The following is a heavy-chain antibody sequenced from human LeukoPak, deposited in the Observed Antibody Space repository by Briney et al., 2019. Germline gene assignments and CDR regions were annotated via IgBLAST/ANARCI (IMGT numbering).Heavy chain of an antibody. D-gene: IGHD4-23*01. V-gene: IGHV4-34*12. J-gene: IGHJ4*02. CDR1: GESLNYYY. Sequence: RASETLSLTCAVYGESLNYYYWSWIRQSPGKGLEWIGDIFDGKTINYNPSLKSRATISAATSSQQFSLNLKSVTAADTAVHFCASGAWAARLNSWAQGALVIVSS. CDR2: IFDGKTI. CDR3: ASGAWAARLNS.